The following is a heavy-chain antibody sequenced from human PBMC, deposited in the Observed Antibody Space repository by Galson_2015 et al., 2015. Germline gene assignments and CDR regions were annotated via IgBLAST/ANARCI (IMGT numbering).Heavy chain of an antibody. CDR1: GFPFSSYT. CDR3: TRHLGIGAGAPER. CDR2: ISGRSTFI. V-gene: IGHV3-21*01. J-gene: IGHJ4*02. D-gene: IGHD7-27*01. Sequence: SLRLSCAASGFPFSSYTMNWVRQAPGKGLQWVSSISGRSTFIFYSDSVKGRFTISRDHAKHSLSLHMTSLRGHDTAVYYCTRHLGIGAGAPERWGQGTRVAVSS.